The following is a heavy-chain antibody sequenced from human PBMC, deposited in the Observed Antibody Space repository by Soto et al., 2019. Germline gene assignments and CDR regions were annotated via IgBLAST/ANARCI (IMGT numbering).Heavy chain of an antibody. CDR2: IRNNGGST. CDR3: VKLDSSGYYRPFDY. D-gene: IGHD3-22*01. Sequence: PGGSLRLSCAASGFTFSSYGMHWVRQAPGKGLEYVSVIRNNGGSTYYADSVKGRFTISRDNSKNTLYLQMSSLRAEDTAVYYCVKLDSSGYYRPFDYWGQGTLVTVSS. CDR1: GFTFSSYG. V-gene: IGHV3-64D*08. J-gene: IGHJ4*02.